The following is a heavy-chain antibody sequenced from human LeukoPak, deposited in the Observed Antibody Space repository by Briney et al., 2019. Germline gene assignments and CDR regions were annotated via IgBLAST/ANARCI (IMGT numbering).Heavy chain of an antibody. CDR3: ARTHGTLTGTGFDY. D-gene: IGHD1-20*01. Sequence: GGSLRLSCAASGFTFSNFAMTWVRQAPGKGLEWVSSIVGSSSTYYADSVRGRFTTSRDNAKNSLFLQMNSLRAEDTAVYYCARTHGTLTGTGFDYWGQGTLVTVSS. J-gene: IGHJ4*02. CDR1: GFTFSNFA. V-gene: IGHV3-21*01. CDR2: IVGSSST.